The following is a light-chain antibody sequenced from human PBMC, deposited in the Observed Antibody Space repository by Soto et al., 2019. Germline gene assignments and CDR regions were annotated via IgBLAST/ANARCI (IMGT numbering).Light chain of an antibody. CDR2: NAA. CDR3: QHSYTVPIT. V-gene: IGKV1-39*01. Sequence: DIQMTQSPFSLAASVGDRVTITCRASQSIGRYLNWYQQKPGKAPKLLIFNAASLQSGVPSRFSGSGSGTDFTLTISSVQPEDFATYYCQHSYTVPITFGGGTKVETK. J-gene: IGKJ4*01. CDR1: QSIGRY.